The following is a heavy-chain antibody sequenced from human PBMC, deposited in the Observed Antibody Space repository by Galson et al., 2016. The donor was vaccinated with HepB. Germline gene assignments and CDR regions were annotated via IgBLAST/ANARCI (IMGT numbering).Heavy chain of an antibody. CDR2: ISYSGTT. V-gene: IGHV4-59*01. CDR1: GGSLSSFS. CDR3: TRGAKGVVGAADS. J-gene: IGHJ4*02. D-gene: IGHD2-21*01. Sequence: SETLSLTCTVSGGSLSSFSWSWIRQPPGKELEWIWYISYSGTTNYNPSLQSRVSISIDTSQNQFSLKLSSVTAADSAVYYCTRGAKGVVGAADSWGRGTLVIVSS.